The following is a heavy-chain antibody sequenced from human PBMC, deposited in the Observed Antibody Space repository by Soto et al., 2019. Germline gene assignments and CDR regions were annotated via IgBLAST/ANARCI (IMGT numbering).Heavy chain of an antibody. CDR3: ARDRRLLRHWGLTYYFDY. Sequence: QVQLVESGGGVVQPGRSLRLSCAASGFTFSSYGMHWVRQAPGKGLEWVAVIWYDGSNKYYADSVKGRFTISRDNSKNTLYLQMNSLRAEDTAVYYCARDRRLLRHWGLTYYFDYWGQGTLVTVSS. CDR2: IWYDGSNK. J-gene: IGHJ4*02. D-gene: IGHD3-9*01. V-gene: IGHV3-33*01. CDR1: GFTFSSYG.